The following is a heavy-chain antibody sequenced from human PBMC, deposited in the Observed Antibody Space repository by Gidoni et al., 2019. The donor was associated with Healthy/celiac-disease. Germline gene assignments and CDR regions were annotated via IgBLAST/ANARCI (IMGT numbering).Heavy chain of an antibody. V-gene: IGHV1-46*03. CDR3: YRGDYGGAPMDV. D-gene: IGHD3-10*01. CDR2: IYPRGGST. J-gene: IGHJ6*02. CDR1: GDAFTSYY. Sequence: QVQLVQSGSEVRQPGASVKVSCEASGDAFTSYYMHWVRPAPGQWLEWMGIIYPRGGSTSYAQKFQGRVTMPRDTSTSTVYMELSSLRSEDTAVYYCYRGDYGGAPMDVWGQGTTVTVSS.